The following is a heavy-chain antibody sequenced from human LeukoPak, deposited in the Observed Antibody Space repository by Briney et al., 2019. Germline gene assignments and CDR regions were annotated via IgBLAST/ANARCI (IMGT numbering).Heavy chain of an antibody. CDR3: ARARGRWHLLPLDF. V-gene: IGHV3-30*04. CDR1: GFSFSNFA. Sequence: GRSLRLSCAASGFSFSNFAIHWVRQPPGKGLEWLAVISHDGGTKHYADSVKGRFTISRDNSNNSLSLQMNSLSAEDTAVYYCARARGRWHLLPLDFWGQGTLVTVSS. D-gene: IGHD1-26*01. CDR2: ISHDGGTK. J-gene: IGHJ4*02.